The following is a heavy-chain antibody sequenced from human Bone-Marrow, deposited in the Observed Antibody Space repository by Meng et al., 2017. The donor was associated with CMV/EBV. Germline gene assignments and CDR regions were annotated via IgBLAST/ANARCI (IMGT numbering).Heavy chain of an antibody. J-gene: IGHJ4*02. V-gene: IGHV3-33*06. CDR1: EVTFSRYG. CDR2: ICYDESKK. D-gene: IGHD3-3*01. CDR3: AKALDFWSGYYLDY. Sequence: SEVTFSRYGMHWVRKVQGKGWGGGAVICYDESKKYYADAVKGRFTISRDNSKNTLYLQMNSLRAEDTAVYYCAKALDFWSGYYLDYWGQGTLVTVSS.